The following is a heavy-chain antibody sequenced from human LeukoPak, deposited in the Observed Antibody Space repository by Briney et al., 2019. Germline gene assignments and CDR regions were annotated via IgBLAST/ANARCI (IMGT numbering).Heavy chain of an antibody. Sequence: RSGGSLRLSCVPSGITFSNSALSWVRQAPGKGLEWVSTITKSGDQTHYADSVRGLFTISRDIFKNTLYLQMNSLRAKDTAVYHCVKSAGKDGYRDVFDIWGQGTVVTVSS. J-gene: IGHJ3*02. V-gene: IGHV3-23*01. CDR2: ITKSGDQT. D-gene: IGHD5-24*01. CDR1: GITFSNSA. CDR3: VKSAGKDGYRDVFDI.